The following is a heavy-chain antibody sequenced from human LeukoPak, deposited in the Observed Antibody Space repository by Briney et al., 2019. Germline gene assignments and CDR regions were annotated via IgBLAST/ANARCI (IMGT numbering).Heavy chain of an antibody. Sequence: GRPLRLSCAASGFTFSSYAMSWVRQAPGKGLEWVSAISGSGGSTYYADSVKGRFTISRDNSKNTLYLQMNSLRAEDTAVYYCAKDSPYYYDSSGYYDAASAFDIWGQGTMVTVSS. CDR3: AKDSPYYYDSSGYYDAASAFDI. V-gene: IGHV3-23*01. CDR1: GFTFSSYA. CDR2: ISGSGGST. D-gene: IGHD3-22*01. J-gene: IGHJ3*02.